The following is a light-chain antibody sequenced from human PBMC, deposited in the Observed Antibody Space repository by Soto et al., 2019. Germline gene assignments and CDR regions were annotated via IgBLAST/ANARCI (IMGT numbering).Light chain of an antibody. Sequence: IVLTQSPATLSLSPCETATLSCRASHIVSSYLAWYQQKPGQAPRLLIYGAYNRATGIPPRFSGSGSGTDFTLTISSLEPEDSAVYYCQQRHMWPITFGQGTRLEIK. CDR1: HIVSSY. V-gene: IGKV3-11*01. CDR2: GAY. CDR3: QQRHMWPIT. J-gene: IGKJ5*01.